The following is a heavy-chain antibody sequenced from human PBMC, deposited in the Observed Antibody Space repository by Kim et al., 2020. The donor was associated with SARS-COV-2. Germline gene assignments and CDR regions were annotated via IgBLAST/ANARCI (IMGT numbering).Heavy chain of an antibody. Sequence: ASVKVSCKASGYTFTSYYMHWVRQAPGQGLEWMGIINPSGGSTSYAQKFQGRVTMTRDTSTSTVYMELSSLRSEDTAVYYCARDYGGNSANYYYGMDVWGQGTTVTVSS. V-gene: IGHV1-46*01. J-gene: IGHJ6*02. CDR3: ARDYGGNSANYYYGMDV. D-gene: IGHD2-21*02. CDR2: INPSGGST. CDR1: GYTFTSYY.